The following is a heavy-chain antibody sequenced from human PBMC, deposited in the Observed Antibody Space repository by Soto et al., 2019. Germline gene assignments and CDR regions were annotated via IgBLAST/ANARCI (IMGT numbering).Heavy chain of an antibody. CDR3: ATFMTVTGPGWGRASEY. CDR1: GFAFSHYW. Sequence: GSLRLSCTASGFAFSHYWMHWVRQAPGKGLMWVSRINGDGSATTYADSVKGRFTISRDNAKNTLYLQMNTLGAEDTAIYYGATFMTVTGPGWGRASEYWGQGTRVTVSS. V-gene: IGHV3-74*01. J-gene: IGHJ4*02. CDR2: INGDGSAT. D-gene: IGHD6-19*01.